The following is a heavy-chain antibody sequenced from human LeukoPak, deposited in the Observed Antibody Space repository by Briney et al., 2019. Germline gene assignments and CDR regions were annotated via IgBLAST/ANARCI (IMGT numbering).Heavy chain of an antibody. CDR3: ARRLGYCSSTSCYTGYYYYMDV. J-gene: IGHJ6*03. CDR2: ISAYNGNT. D-gene: IGHD2-2*02. V-gene: IGHV1-18*01. CDR1: GYTFTTHD. Sequence: GASVKVSCKASGYTFTTHDLTWVRQATGQGLEWMGWISAYNGNTNYAQKLQGRVTMTTDTSTSTAYMELRSLRSDDTAVYYCARRLGYCSSTSCYTGYYYYMDVWGKGITVTVSS.